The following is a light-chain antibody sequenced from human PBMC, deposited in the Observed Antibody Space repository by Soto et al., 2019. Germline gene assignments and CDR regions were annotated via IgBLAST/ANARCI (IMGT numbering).Light chain of an antibody. Sequence: IQMTQSPSSLSASLGDRVTITCRAGQSIISYLNWYEQKPGKAPKLLIYAASTLQAGVPSRFSGSGSGTDFTLTINSLQPEDFATYFCQQGYNFPRAFGQGTKVDIK. CDR1: QSIISY. J-gene: IGKJ1*01. CDR2: AAS. CDR3: QQGYNFPRA. V-gene: IGKV1-39*01.